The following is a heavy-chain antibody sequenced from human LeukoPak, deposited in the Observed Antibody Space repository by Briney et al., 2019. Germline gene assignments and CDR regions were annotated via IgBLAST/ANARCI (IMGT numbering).Heavy chain of an antibody. D-gene: IGHD3-22*01. CDR1: GDSINSYH. V-gene: IGHV4-4*07. J-gene: IGHJ4*02. CDR2: IHMSGST. Sequence: SETLSPTCTVSGDSINSYHWSWIRQPAGKGLEWIGRIHMSGSTNYNPPLRSRVAISMDNSKNQFSLKLKSVTAADTAVYYCARDDSSRDDSGGYHYWGQGTLVTISS. CDR3: ARDDSSRDDSGGYHY.